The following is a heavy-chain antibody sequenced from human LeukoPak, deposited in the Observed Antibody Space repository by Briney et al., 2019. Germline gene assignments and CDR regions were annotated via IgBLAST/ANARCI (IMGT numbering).Heavy chain of an antibody. Sequence: ASVKVSCKASGYTFTSYYMHWVRQAPGQGLEWMGIINPSGGSTSYAQKFQGRVTMTRDTSTSTVYMELSSLRSEDTAVSYCARDPPSEPYYDFWSGYYTPLDYWGQGTLVTVSS. D-gene: IGHD3-3*01. CDR3: ARDPPSEPYYDFWSGYYTPLDY. CDR2: INPSGGST. CDR1: GYTFTSYY. V-gene: IGHV1-46*01. J-gene: IGHJ4*02.